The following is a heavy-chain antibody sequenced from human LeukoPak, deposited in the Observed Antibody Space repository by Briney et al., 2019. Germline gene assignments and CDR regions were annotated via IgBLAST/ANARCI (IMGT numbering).Heavy chain of an antibody. CDR3: ARGLGYYDSSKNLDY. V-gene: IGHV1-18*01. Sequence: ASVKVSCKASGYTSTSYGISWVRQAPGQGLEWMGWISAYNGNTNYAQKLQGRVTMTTDTSTSTAYMELRSLRSDDTAVYYCARGLGYYDSSKNLDYWGQGTLVTVPS. J-gene: IGHJ4*02. D-gene: IGHD3-22*01. CDR2: ISAYNGNT. CDR1: GYTSTSYG.